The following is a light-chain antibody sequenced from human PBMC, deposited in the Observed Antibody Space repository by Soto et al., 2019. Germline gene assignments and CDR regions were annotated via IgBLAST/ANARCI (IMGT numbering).Light chain of an antibody. CDR1: QSVSSY. Sequence: VLTQSPATLSLSPGERATLSCRASQSVSSYLAWYQQKPGQAPRLLISDASNRATGIPARFSGSGSGTDFTLTVSSLEPEDFAVYYCQQRRYWPLTFGGGTKVEI. V-gene: IGKV3-11*01. J-gene: IGKJ4*01. CDR2: DAS. CDR3: QQRRYWPLT.